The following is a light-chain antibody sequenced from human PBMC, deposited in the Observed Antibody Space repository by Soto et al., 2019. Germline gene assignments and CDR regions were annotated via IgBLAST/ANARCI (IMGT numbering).Light chain of an antibody. V-gene: IGKV3-20*01. CDR2: GAS. J-gene: IGKJ1*01. CDR1: QSVTSNY. Sequence: EIVLTQSPGTLSLSPGEGATLSCRASQSVTSNYLAWYQQKPGQAPRLLIYGASSRATGIPDRSSGSGSGTDFTLTISRLEPEDFAVYYCQQYASLPGTFGQGTRMEIK. CDR3: QQYASLPGT.